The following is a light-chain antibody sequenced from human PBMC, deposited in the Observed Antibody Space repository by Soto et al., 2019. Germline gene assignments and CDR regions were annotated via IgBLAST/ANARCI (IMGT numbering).Light chain of an antibody. CDR2: DAS. Sequence: EIVMTQSPATLSVSPGESGTLSCRASQSVSTNLAWYQQTPGQAPTLLIFDASARATGIPARFSGSGSGTEFTLTISSLQYEDFAVYYCQQYDNWLGTFGQGTKVEVK. CDR3: QQYDNWLGT. CDR1: QSVSTN. V-gene: IGKV3D-15*01. J-gene: IGKJ1*01.